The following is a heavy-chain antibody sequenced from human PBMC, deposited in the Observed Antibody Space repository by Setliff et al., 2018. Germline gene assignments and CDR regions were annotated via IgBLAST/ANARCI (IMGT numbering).Heavy chain of an antibody. J-gene: IGHJ4*02. CDR2: INTNTGNP. CDR3: AISRYDFWSGYYFDY. Sequence: GASVKVSCKASGGTFSSYAISWVRQAPGQGLEWMGWINTNTGNPTYAQGFTGRFVFSLDTSVSTAYLQISSLKAEDTAVYYCAISRYDFWSGYYFDYWGQGTLVTVSS. CDR1: GGTFSSYA. D-gene: IGHD3-3*01. V-gene: IGHV7-4-1*02.